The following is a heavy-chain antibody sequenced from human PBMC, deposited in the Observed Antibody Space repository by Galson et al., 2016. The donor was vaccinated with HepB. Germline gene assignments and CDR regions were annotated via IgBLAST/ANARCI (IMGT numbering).Heavy chain of an antibody. J-gene: IGHJ4*02. V-gene: IGHV3-30*18. CDR1: GFTFSSYG. Sequence: SLRLSCAASGFTFSSYGMHWVRQAPGKGLEWVSVISSDGSNKYYADSVKGRFTISRDKSKNTLYLQMNSLRAEDTAVYYCAKEQYTSRWYAEYYFDYWGQGTLVTVSS. CDR2: ISSDGSNK. D-gene: IGHD6-13*01. CDR3: AKEQYTSRWYAEYYFDY.